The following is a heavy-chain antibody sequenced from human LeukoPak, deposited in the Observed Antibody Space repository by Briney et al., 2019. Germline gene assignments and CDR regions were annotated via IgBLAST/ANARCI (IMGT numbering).Heavy chain of an antibody. D-gene: IGHD6-19*01. J-gene: IGHJ4*02. Sequence: VASVKVSCKASGYNFTGYYMHWVRQAPGQGLEWMGWINPNSGGTKYAQKFQGRVTMTRDTSISTAYMELSRLRSDDTAVYYCARGGVAGTIDYWGQGTLVTVSS. CDR3: ARGGVAGTIDY. CDR1: GYNFTGYY. V-gene: IGHV1-2*02. CDR2: INPNSGGT.